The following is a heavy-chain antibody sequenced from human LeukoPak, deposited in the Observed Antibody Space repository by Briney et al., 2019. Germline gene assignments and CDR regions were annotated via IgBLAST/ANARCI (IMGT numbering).Heavy chain of an antibody. V-gene: IGHV3-7*01. D-gene: IGHD3-3*01. Sequence: GGSLRLSCVVSGFTFSSYWMSWVRQAPGKGLEWVANIKVDGSEKYYVDSVKGRFTISRDNAKNSLYLQINSLRAEDTAVYYCARVHGAFQFLEWLPDYFDSWGQGILVTVSS. CDR3: ARVHGAFQFLEWLPDYFDS. CDR1: GFTFSSYW. J-gene: IGHJ4*02. CDR2: IKVDGSEK.